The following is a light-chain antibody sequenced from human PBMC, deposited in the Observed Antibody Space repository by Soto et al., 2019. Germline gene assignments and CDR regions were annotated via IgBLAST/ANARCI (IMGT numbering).Light chain of an antibody. V-gene: IGKV3-20*01. CDR1: QSVSSSY. Sequence: EIVLTQSPGTLSLSPGERATLSCRASQSVSSSYLAWYQQKPGQAPRLLIYGASSRATGIPDRFSGSGSGTDFTLTISRLEPEDFAVYYCQQYGSSPRHLTFGGGTKVEIK. CDR3: QQYGSSPRHLT. CDR2: GAS. J-gene: IGKJ4*01.